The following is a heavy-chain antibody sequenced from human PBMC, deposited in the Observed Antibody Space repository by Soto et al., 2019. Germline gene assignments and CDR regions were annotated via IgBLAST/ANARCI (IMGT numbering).Heavy chain of an antibody. V-gene: IGHV1-2*04. Sequence: ASVKGSCKASGYTFTVYYMHWVRQAPGQGLEWMGWINPNSGGTNYAQKFQGWVTMTRDTSISTAYMELSRLRSDDTAVYYCAREGSGSYYNGYYMDVWGKGTTVTVSS. CDR2: INPNSGGT. J-gene: IGHJ6*03. CDR1: GYTFTVYY. CDR3: AREGSGSYYNGYYMDV. D-gene: IGHD3-10*01.